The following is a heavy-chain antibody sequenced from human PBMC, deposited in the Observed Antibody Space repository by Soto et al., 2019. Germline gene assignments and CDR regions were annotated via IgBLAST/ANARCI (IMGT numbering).Heavy chain of an antibody. J-gene: IGHJ4*02. CDR2: ISYDGSNK. CDR1: GFTFSSYA. Sequence: QVQLVESGGGVVQPGRSLRLSCAASGFTFSSYAMHWVRQAPGKGLEWVAVISYDGSNKYCADSVKGRFTISRDNSKNTLYLQMNSLRAEDTAVCYCARDRTYYYDSSGYYGVWGQGTLVTVSS. CDR3: ARDRTYYYDSSGYYGV. V-gene: IGHV3-30-3*01. D-gene: IGHD3-22*01.